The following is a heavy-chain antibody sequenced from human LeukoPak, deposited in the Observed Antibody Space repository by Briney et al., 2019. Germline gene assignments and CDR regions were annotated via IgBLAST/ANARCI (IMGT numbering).Heavy chain of an antibody. CDR1: GFAFSSYA. CDR2: ISYDGSNK. Sequence: GGSLRLSCAASGFAFSSYAMHWVRQAPGKGLKWVAVISYDGSNKYYADSVKGRFTISRDNSKDTLYLQMNSLRAEDTAVYYCAKDSLGCSSTSCKGGTAFDIWGQGTMVTVSS. J-gene: IGHJ3*02. V-gene: IGHV3-30-3*01. CDR3: AKDSLGCSSTSCKGGTAFDI. D-gene: IGHD2-2*01.